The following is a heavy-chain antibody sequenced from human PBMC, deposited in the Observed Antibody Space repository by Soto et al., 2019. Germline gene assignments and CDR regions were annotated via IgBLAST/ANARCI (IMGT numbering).Heavy chain of an antibody. V-gene: IGHV3-7*01. D-gene: IGHD3-10*01. Sequence: GVSLRLSCAASGFTFSSYWMSWVRQAPGKGLEWVANIKQDGSEKYYVDSVKGRFTISRDNAKNSLYLQMNSLRAEDTAVYYCASLLGRGVLDYWGQGTLVTVSS. CDR2: IKQDGSEK. CDR3: ASLLGRGVLDY. J-gene: IGHJ4*02. CDR1: GFTFSSYW.